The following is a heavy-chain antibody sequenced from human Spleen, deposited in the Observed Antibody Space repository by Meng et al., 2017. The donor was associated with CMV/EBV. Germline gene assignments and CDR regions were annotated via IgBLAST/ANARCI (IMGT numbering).Heavy chain of an antibody. CDR3: AKDLLKVSGNYELLRYYYYGMDV. D-gene: IGHD4-11*01. CDR1: GFTFSSYG. J-gene: IGHJ6*02. Sequence: GGSLRLSCAASGFTFSSYGVHWVRQAPGKGLEWVAFIRYDGSNKYYADSVKGRFTISRDNSKNTLYLQMNSLRAEDTAVYYCAKDLLKVSGNYELLRYYYYGMDVWGQGTTVTVSS. CDR2: IRYDGSNK. V-gene: IGHV3-30*02.